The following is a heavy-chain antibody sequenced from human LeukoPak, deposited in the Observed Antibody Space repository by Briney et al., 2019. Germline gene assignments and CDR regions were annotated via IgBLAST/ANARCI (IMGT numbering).Heavy chain of an antibody. D-gene: IGHD3-10*01. V-gene: IGHV3-74*01. CDR3: ARAYGSGRGNWFDP. CDR2: INSDGSST. CDR1: GFTFSSYW. J-gene: IGHJ5*02. Sequence: GGSLRLSCAASGFTFSSYWMHWVRQAPGQGLVWVSRINSDGSSTSYADSVKGRFTISRDNAKNTLYLQMNSLRAEDTAVYYCARAYGSGRGNWFDPWGQGTLVTVSS.